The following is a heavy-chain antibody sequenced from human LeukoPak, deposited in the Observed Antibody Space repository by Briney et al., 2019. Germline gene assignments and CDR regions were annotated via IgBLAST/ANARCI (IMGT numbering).Heavy chain of an antibody. CDR3: ARVGYYGVVRIFDY. CDR2: IYYSGST. D-gene: IGHD3-10*01. J-gene: IGHJ4*02. V-gene: IGHV4-59*08. CDR1: GGSISSYY. Sequence: SETLSLTXTVSGGSISSYYWSWIRQPPGKGLEWIGYIYYSGSTNYNPSLKSRVTISVDTSKNQFSLKLSSVTAADTAVYYCARVGYYGVVRIFDYWGQGTLVTVSS.